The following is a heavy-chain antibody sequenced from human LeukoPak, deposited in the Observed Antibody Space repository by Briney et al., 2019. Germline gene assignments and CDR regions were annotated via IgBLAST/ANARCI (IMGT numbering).Heavy chain of an antibody. V-gene: IGHV3-30*04. CDR1: GFTFSSYA. D-gene: IGHD2-2*01. J-gene: IGHJ4*02. CDR2: ISYEGSNK. CDR3: ARDTLYCSSTSCSYYFDY. Sequence: PGGSLRLSCAASGFTFSSYAMHWVRQAPGEGLEWVAVISYEGSNKYYADSVKGRFTISRDNSKNTLYLQMNSLRAEDTAVYYCARDTLYCSSTSCSYYFDYWGQGTLVTVSS.